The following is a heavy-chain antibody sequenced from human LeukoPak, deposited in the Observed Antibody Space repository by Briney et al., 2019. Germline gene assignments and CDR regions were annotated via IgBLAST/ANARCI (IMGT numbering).Heavy chain of an antibody. CDR1: GFTIRSYW. J-gene: IGHJ4*02. Sequence: GGSLRLSCSASGFTIRSYWMHWVRQAPGKGLVWVSRINPAGSVTNPADSVRGRFTISRDTATNTLYLEMNSLRAEDTAVYYCSRDFVGAEDYWGQGTLVTVSS. V-gene: IGHV3-74*01. D-gene: IGHD3-16*01. CDR3: SRDFVGAEDY. CDR2: INPAGSVT.